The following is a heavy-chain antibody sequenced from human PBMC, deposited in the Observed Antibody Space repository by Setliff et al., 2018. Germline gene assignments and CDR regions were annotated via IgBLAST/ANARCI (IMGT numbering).Heavy chain of an antibody. CDR1: GFTFSSYR. CDR3: SRTCSGSGCYAGLES. V-gene: IGHV3-33*08. CDR2: IWDDGGNK. J-gene: IGHJ4*02. Sequence: GGSLRLSCAASGFTFSSYRMHWVRQAPGKGLEWVAVIWDDGGNKYHADSVKGRFTISRDNSKNTLYLQMNSLRPEDTAVYYSSRTCSGSGCYAGLESWGQGTPVTVSS. D-gene: IGHD2-15*01.